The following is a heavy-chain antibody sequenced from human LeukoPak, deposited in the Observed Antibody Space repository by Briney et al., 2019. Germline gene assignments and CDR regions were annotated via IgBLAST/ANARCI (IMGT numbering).Heavy chain of an antibody. Sequence: SVKVSCKASGGTFSSYAISWVRQAPGQGLEWMGRIIPILGIVNYAQKFQGRVTITADKSTSTAYMELSSLRSEDTAVYYCARDVYDILSGYYYYYGMDVWGQGTTVTVSS. CDR1: GGTFSSYA. D-gene: IGHD3-9*01. J-gene: IGHJ6*02. V-gene: IGHV1-69*04. CDR3: ARDVYDILSGYYYYYGMDV. CDR2: IIPILGIV.